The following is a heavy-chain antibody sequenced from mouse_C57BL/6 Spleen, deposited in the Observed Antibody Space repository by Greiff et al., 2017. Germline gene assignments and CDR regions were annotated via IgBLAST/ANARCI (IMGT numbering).Heavy chain of an antibody. D-gene: IGHD2-3*01. CDR3: ARFDGYYSYAMDY. V-gene: IGHV1-80*01. Sequence: VQLQQSGAELVKPGASVKISCKASGYAFSSYWMNWVKQRPGKGLEWIGQIYPGDGDTNYNGKFKGKATLTADKSSSTAYLQLSSLTSEDSAVYFCARFDGYYSYAMDYWGQGTSVTVSS. CDR2: IYPGDGDT. J-gene: IGHJ4*01. CDR1: GYAFSSYW.